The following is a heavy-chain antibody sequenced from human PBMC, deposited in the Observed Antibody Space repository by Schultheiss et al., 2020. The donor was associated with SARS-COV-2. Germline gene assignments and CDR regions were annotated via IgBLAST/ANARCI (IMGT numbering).Heavy chain of an antibody. CDR1: GGSISSYY. D-gene: IGHD2-2*01. CDR2: MYYSGRT. V-gene: IGHV4-59*12. J-gene: IGHJ6*02. CDR3: ARDYCSSTSCYYYYGMDV. Sequence: SQTLSLTCRVSGGSISSYYWSWIRQPPGKGLEWIGYMYYSGRTFYNPSLKTRVTISVDTSKNQFSLKLSSVTAADTAVYYCARDYCSSTSCYYYYGMDVWGQGTTVTVSS.